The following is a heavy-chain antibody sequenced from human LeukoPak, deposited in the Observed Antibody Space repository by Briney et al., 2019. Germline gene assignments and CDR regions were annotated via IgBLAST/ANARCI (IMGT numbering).Heavy chain of an antibody. CDR2: SYDGSNK. J-gene: IGHJ4*02. D-gene: IGHD3-9*01. CDR3: ARTWTTYILTGYYDY. Sequence: SYDGSNKYYADSVKGRFTISRDNSKNTLYLQMNSLRAEDTAVYYCARTWTTYILTGYYDYWGQGTLVTVSS. V-gene: IGHV3-30-3*01.